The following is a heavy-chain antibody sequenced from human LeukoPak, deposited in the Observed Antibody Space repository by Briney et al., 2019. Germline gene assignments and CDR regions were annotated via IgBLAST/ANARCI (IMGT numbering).Heavy chain of an antibody. D-gene: IGHD5-18*01. CDR1: GFTFDDYG. J-gene: IGHJ4*02. CDR3: ARGGYSYGYLED. V-gene: IGHV3-20*04. Sequence: RTGGSLRLSCAASGFTFDDYGMSWVRQAPGKGLEWVSGINWNGCSTGYADSVKGRFTISRDNAKNSLYLQMNSLRAEDTALYYCARGGYSYGYLEDWGQGTLVTVSS. CDR2: INWNGCST.